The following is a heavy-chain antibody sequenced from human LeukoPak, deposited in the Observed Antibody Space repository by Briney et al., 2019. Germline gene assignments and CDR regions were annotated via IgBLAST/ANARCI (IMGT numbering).Heavy chain of an antibody. Sequence: GESLKISCKGSGYSFTNYWIGWVRQMPGKGLECMGIIYPGDSDTRYSPSFQGQVTIPADKSISTVYLQWSSLKASDTAMYYCARRGIDSSGWYFDYWGQGTLVTVSS. J-gene: IGHJ4*02. CDR3: ARRGIDSSGWYFDY. D-gene: IGHD6-19*01. CDR1: GYSFTNYW. V-gene: IGHV5-51*01. CDR2: IYPGDSDT.